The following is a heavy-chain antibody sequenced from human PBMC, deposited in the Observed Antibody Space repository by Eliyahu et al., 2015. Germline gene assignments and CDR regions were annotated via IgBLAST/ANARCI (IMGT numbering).Heavy chain of an antibody. Sequence: QLQLQESGPGLVKPSETLSLTCPVSGGSISSSSYXWGWXXXPPGKGLXWIGSIYYSGSTYYNPSLKSRVTISVDTSKNQFSLKLSSVTAADTAVYYCARVPQEGSGSYYNPNRVTATPHFDYWGQGTLVTVSS. V-gene: IGHV4-39*07. J-gene: IGHJ4*02. CDR2: IYYSGST. CDR1: GGSISSSSYX. CDR3: ARVPQEGSGSYYNPNRVTATPHFDY. D-gene: IGHD3-10*01.